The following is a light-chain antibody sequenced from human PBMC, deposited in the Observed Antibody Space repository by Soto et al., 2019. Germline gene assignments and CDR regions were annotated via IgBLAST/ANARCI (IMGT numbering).Light chain of an antibody. CDR3: QQYYSTPPT. J-gene: IGKJ4*01. CDR2: WAS. V-gene: IGKV4-1*01. Sequence: DTVMTQSPDSLAVSLGERATINCKSSQSVLYSSNNKNYLAGYQQKPGQPPKLLIYWASTRESGVPDRFSGSGSGTDFPLTISSLQAEDVAVYYCQQYYSTPPTFGGGTKVEIK. CDR1: QSVLYSSNNKNY.